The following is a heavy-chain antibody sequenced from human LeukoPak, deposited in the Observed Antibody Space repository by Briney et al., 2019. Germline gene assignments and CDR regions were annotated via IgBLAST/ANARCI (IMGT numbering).Heavy chain of an antibody. CDR1: GGSISSSSYY. CDR3: ASQGTSQYYYYYYGMDV. J-gene: IGHJ6*02. D-gene: IGHD2-2*01. CDR2: IYYSGST. Sequence: PSETLSLTCTVSGGSISSSSYYWGWIRQPPGKGLEWIGSIYYSGSTYYNPSLKSRVTISVDTSKNQFSLKLSSVTAADTAVYYCASQGTSQYYYYYYGMDVWGQGTTVTVSS. V-gene: IGHV4-39*07.